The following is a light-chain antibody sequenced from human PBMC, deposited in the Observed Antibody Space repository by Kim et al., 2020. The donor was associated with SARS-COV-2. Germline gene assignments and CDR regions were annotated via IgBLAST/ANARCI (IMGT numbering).Light chain of an antibody. CDR1: ALPKQY. Sequence: SPGQTARITCSGDALPKQYAYWYQQQPGQAPVLVIYKDSERPSGIPGRFSGSSSGTTVTLTISGVQAEDEADYYCQSADSSGYPKVFGGGTQLTVL. J-gene: IGLJ3*02. CDR3: QSADSSGYPKV. CDR2: KDS. V-gene: IGLV3-25*03.